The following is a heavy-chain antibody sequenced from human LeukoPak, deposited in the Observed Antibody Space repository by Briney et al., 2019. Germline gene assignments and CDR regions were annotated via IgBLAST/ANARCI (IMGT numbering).Heavy chain of an antibody. D-gene: IGHD2-15*01. Sequence: GGSLRLSCAASGFTFSSYWMSWVRQAPGKGLEWVANVKQDGSEKYYVDSVKGRFTISRDNAKNSLYLQMNSLRAEDTAVYYCAREKCSGGSCTLDYWGQGTLVTVSS. CDR3: AREKCSGGSCTLDY. V-gene: IGHV3-7*01. CDR1: GFTFSSYW. CDR2: VKQDGSEK. J-gene: IGHJ4*02.